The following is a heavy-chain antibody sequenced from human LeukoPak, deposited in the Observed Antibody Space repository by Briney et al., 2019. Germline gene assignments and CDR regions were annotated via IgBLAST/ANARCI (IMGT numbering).Heavy chain of an antibody. J-gene: IGHJ4*02. CDR2: MYYSGST. V-gene: IGHV4-59*12. CDR3: ARVKAVVTPWVFDY. D-gene: IGHD4-23*01. CDR1: GGSITSYY. Sequence: SETLSLTCTVSGGSITSYYWSWIRQPPGKGLEWIGYMYYSGSTNYNPSLKSRVTISVDTSKNQFSLKLSSVTAADTAVYFCARVKAVVTPWVFDYWGQGSLVTVSS.